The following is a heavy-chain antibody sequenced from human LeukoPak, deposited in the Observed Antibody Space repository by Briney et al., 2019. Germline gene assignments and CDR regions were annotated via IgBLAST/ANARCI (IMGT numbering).Heavy chain of an antibody. CDR1: GGSFSGYY. Sequence: PSETLSLTCAVYGGSFSGYYWSWVRQPPGKGLEWIGEISHSGSTYYNPSLKSRVTVSVDTSKNQFSLRLSSVTAADTAVYYCAGRLWRRDGYNLSAFDIWGQGTMVTVSS. D-gene: IGHD5-24*01. J-gene: IGHJ3*02. CDR2: ISHSGST. V-gene: IGHV4-34*01. CDR3: AGRLWRRDGYNLSAFDI.